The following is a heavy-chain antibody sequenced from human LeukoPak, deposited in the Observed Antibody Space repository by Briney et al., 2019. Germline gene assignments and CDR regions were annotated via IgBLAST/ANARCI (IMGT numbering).Heavy chain of an antibody. CDR1: GGSFSGYY. CDR2: INHSGST. V-gene: IGHV4-34*01. D-gene: IGHD1-26*01. CDR3: ARGPGRSRYYYYYYGMDV. Sequence: SETLSLTCAVYGGSFSGYYWSWIRQPPGKGLEWIGEINHSGSTNYNPSLKSRITISVDTSKNQFSLKLSSVTAADTAVYYCARGPGRSRYYYYYYGMDVWGQGTTVTVSS. J-gene: IGHJ6*02.